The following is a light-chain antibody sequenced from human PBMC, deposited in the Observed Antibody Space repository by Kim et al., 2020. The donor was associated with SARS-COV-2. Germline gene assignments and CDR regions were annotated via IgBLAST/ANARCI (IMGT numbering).Light chain of an antibody. CDR2: DVS. V-gene: IGLV2-11*01. CDR3: CSYAGSYTYV. Sequence: GQSVTIPCNGTSSDVGGYNYVSWYQQHPGKAPNLMIYDVSKRPSGVPDRFSGSKSGNTASLTISGLQAEDEADYYCCSYAGSYTYVFGTGTKVTVL. J-gene: IGLJ1*01. CDR1: SSDVGGYNY.